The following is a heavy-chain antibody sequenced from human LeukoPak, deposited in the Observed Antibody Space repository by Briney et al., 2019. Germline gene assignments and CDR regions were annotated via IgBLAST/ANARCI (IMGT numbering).Heavy chain of an antibody. CDR2: IYPGDSDT. D-gene: IGHD6-6*01. J-gene: IGHJ5*02. V-gene: IGHV5-51*01. CDR3: ARSRYSSSSEFDP. CDR1: GYSFTSYW. Sequence: GESLQISCKGSGYSFTSYWIAWVRQMPGKGLEWMGIIYPGDSDTRYSPSFQGQVTISADKSISTAYLQWSSLKASDTGIYYCARSRYSSSSEFDPWGPGTLVTVSS.